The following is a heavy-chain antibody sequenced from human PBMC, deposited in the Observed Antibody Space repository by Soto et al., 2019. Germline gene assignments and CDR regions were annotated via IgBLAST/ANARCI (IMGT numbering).Heavy chain of an antibody. CDR3: ARGLGGSYVPVGS. CDR1: GGSFSDYA. CDR2: IVPKLRTP. V-gene: IGHV1-69*11. D-gene: IGHD1-26*01. J-gene: IGHJ4*02. Sequence: QVQLVQSGAEVKKPGSSVKVSCKASGGSFSDYAINWVRQAPGPGLEWRGGIVPKLRTPNYARKFQGRVTITADESTSTVSMELSSLTADDTAVYFCARGLGGSYVPVGSWGQGTLVTVSS.